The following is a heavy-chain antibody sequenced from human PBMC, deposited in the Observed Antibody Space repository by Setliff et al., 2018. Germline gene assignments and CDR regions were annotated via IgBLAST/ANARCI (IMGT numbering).Heavy chain of an antibody. J-gene: IGHJ5*01. CDR1: GASISKTDL. CDR2: IFHGGTT. D-gene: IGHD2-2*02. V-gene: IGHV4-4*02. Sequence: PSETLSLTCAVSGASISKTDLWSWVRLPPGKGLERIGEIFHGGTTKSNPSLKSRVTISIDKSKNQFSLSLTSVTAADTAVYFCARVIPSAPRFDPWGRGILVTVSS. CDR3: ARVIPSAPRFDP.